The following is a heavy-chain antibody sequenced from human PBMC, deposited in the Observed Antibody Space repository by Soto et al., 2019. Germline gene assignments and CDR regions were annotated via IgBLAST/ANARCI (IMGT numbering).Heavy chain of an antibody. CDR2: ITASGNSR. CDR3: AKGFAVAVFYFES. D-gene: IGHD6-19*01. V-gene: IGHV3-23*05. Sequence: GGSLRLSCVVSGFTFNNYAMGWVRQAPGKGLEWVSGITASGNSRYYAGSVKDRFTVSRDNPRNTLFLQMDSLGVDDTGTYYCAKGFAVAVFYFESWGQGTAVTVSS. CDR1: GFTFNNYA. J-gene: IGHJ4*02.